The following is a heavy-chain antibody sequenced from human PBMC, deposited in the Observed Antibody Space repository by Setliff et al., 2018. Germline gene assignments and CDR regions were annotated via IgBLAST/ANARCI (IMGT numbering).Heavy chain of an antibody. CDR1: GYTFTSYA. CDR3: ARARSPPKIAVAGEGYWFDP. D-gene: IGHD6-19*01. V-gene: IGHV1-3*01. J-gene: IGHJ5*02. CDR2: INAGNGNT. Sequence: ASVKVSCKASGYTFTSYAMHWVRQAPGQRLEWMGWINAGNGNTKYSQKFQGRVTITRDTSASTAYMELSSLRSEDTAVYYCARARSPPKIAVAGEGYWFDPWGQGTLVTVSS.